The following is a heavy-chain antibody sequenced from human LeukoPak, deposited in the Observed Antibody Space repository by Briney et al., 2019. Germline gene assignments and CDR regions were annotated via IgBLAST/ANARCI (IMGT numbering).Heavy chain of an antibody. CDR1: GYTFTGYY. CDR2: INPNSGGT. CDR3: ARLKWELLGVSGTAFDI. Sequence: ASVKVSCKASGYTFTGYYIYWVRQAPGQGLEWMGWINPNSGGTNYAQKFQGRVTMTRDTSISTAYMELSRLRSDDTAVYYCARLKWELLGVSGTAFDIWGQGTMVTVSS. J-gene: IGHJ3*02. D-gene: IGHD1-26*01. V-gene: IGHV1-2*02.